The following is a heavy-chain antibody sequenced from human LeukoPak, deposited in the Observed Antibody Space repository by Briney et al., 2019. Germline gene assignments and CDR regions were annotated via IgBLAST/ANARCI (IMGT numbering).Heavy chain of an antibody. J-gene: IGHJ6*02. CDR3: ARVSGTGYGEVGYYGMDV. CDR2: MNPNSGNT. V-gene: IGHV1-8*01. Sequence: ASVKVSCKASGYTFTSYDINWVRQATGQGLEWMGWMNPNSGNTGYAQKFQGRVTMTRNTSISTAYMELSSLRSEDTAVYYCARVSGTGYGEVGYYGMDVWGQGTTVTVSS. D-gene: IGHD5-12*01. CDR1: GYTFTSYD.